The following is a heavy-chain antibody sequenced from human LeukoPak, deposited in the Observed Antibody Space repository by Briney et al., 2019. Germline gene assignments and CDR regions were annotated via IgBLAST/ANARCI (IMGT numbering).Heavy chain of an antibody. V-gene: IGHV3-30*02. D-gene: IGHD2-2*01. CDR1: GFTFSSYG. Sequence: GGSLRLSCAASGFTFSSYGMHWVRQAPGKGLEWVAFIRYDGSNKYYADSVKGRFTISRDNSKNTLYLQMNSLRAEDTAVYYCAREVRGTNRWVVVPAARAPDAFDIWGQGTMVTVSS. CDR2: IRYDGSNK. CDR3: AREVRGTNRWVVVPAARAPDAFDI. J-gene: IGHJ3*02.